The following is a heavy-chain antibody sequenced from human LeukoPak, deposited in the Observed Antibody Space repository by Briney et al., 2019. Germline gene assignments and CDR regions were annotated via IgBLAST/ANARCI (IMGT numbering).Heavy chain of an antibody. Sequence: GGSLRLSCAASGFTFSDYYMSWIRQAPGKGLEWVSYISSSSSYTNYADSVKGRFTISRDNAKNSLYLQMNSLRAEDTAVYYCARVEEDILTGYLYWGQGTLVTVSS. D-gene: IGHD3-9*01. CDR3: ARVEEDILTGYLY. CDR1: GFTFSDYY. J-gene: IGHJ4*02. CDR2: ISSSSSYT. V-gene: IGHV3-11*06.